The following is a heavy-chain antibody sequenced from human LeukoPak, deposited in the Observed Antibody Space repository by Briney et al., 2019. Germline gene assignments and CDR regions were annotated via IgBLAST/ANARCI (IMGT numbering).Heavy chain of an antibody. Sequence: SETLSLTCAVYGGSFSGYYWSWIRQPPGKGLEWIGEINHSGSTNYNPSLKSRVTISVDTSKNQFSLKLSSVTAADTAVYYCARRRVVVVAATVPSLKRYWYFDLWGLGTLVTVSS. CDR3: ARRRVVVVAATVPSLKRYWYFDL. D-gene: IGHD2-15*01. CDR2: INHSGST. V-gene: IGHV4-34*01. CDR1: GGSFSGYY. J-gene: IGHJ2*01.